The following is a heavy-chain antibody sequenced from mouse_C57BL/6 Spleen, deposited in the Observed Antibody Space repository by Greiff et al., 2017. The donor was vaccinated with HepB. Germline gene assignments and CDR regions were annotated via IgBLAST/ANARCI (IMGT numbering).Heavy chain of an antibody. CDR3: AIYYYGSSYAMDY. CDR2: FHPYNDDT. V-gene: IGHV1-47*01. CDR1: GYTFTTYP. J-gene: IGHJ4*01. D-gene: IGHD1-1*01. Sequence: VMLVESGAELVKPGASVKMSCKASGYTFTTYPIEWMKQNHGKSLEWIGNFHPYNDDTKYNEKFKGKATLTVEKSSSTVYLELSRLTSDDSAVYYCAIYYYGSSYAMDYWGQGTSVTVSS.